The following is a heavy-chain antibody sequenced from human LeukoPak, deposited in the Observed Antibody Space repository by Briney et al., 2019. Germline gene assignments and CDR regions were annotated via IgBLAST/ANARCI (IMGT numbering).Heavy chain of an antibody. V-gene: IGHV4-4*07. CDR2: IYSSGTT. J-gene: IGHJ4*02. CDR3: ARDGRDCSDGSCFD. CDR1: GVSISRYY. Sequence: SETLSLTCTVCGVSISRYYWSWIRQPAGKGLEWIGRIYSSGTTNYNPSLKSRVTMSVDTSKNQLSLRLSSVTAADTAVYYCARDGRDCSDGSCFDWGQGTLVTVSS. D-gene: IGHD2-15*01.